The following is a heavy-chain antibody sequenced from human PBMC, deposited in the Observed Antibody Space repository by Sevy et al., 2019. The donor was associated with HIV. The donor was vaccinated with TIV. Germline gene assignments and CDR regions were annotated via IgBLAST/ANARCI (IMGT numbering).Heavy chain of an antibody. V-gene: IGHV1-3*01. D-gene: IGHD2-15*01. CDR1: GYSFTSYI. J-gene: IGHJ4*02. CDR2: VNAGNGDT. Sequence: ASVKVSCKASGYSFTSYIMQWVRQAPGQRLEWIGWVNAGNGDTKYSQKFQGRVTITRDTSASTAYMELNSLRSEDTAVYYCAKDFCSGGSCYSAFVYWGQGTLVTVSS. CDR3: AKDFCSGGSCYSAFVY.